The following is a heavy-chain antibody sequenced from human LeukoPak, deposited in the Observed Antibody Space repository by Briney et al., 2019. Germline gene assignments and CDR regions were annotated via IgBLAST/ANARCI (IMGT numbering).Heavy chain of an antibody. CDR3: SREIRPAGTDS. CDR1: GFSFSSYW. Sequence: GGSLRLSCAASGFSFSSYWMNWVRQAPGKGLEWVANIKQDGSEKYYVDSVRGRFTISRDNAKNSLYLQMNSLRAEDTAVYYCSREIRPAGTDSWGQGTLVTVSS. CDR2: IKQDGSEK. J-gene: IGHJ4*02. V-gene: IGHV3-7*01. D-gene: IGHD6-13*01.